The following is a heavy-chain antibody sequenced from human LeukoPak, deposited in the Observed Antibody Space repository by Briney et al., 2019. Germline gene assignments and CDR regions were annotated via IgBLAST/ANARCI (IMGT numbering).Heavy chain of an antibody. CDR2: ISATGGTT. V-gene: IGHV3-23*01. J-gene: IGHJ6*03. CDR1: GFTFSSYW. CDR3: AKNGDRGAYCSGGSCYPYYYYYIDV. Sequence: GGSLRLSCAASGFTFSSYWMSWVRQAPGKGLEWVSAISATGGTTYYADSVKGRFTISRDNSKNTLYLQMNSLRAEDTAIYYCAKNGDRGAYCSGGSCYPYYYYYIDVWGKGTTVTISS. D-gene: IGHD2-15*01.